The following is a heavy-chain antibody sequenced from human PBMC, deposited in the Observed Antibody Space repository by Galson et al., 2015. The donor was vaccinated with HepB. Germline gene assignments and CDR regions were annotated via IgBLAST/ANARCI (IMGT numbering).Heavy chain of an antibody. D-gene: IGHD5-24*01. V-gene: IGHV5-51*01. CDR2: IYPGDSDT. J-gene: IGHJ6*02. CDR3: ARLGYNYYYYYGMDV. Sequence: QSGAEVKKPGESLKISCKGSGYSFTSYWIGWVRQMPGKGLEWMGIIYPGDSDTRYSPSFQGQVTISADKSISTAYLQWSSLKASDTAMYYCARLGYNYYYYYGMDVWGQGTTVTVSS. CDR1: GYSFTSYW.